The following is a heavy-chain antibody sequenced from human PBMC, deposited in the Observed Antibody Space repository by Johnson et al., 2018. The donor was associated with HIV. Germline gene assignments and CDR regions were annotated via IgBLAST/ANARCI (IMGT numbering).Heavy chain of an antibody. Sequence: EVQLVESGGGLVQPGGSLKVSCAGFGFTFSGSAMNWVRQASGKGLEWVSDINWNGGSTDYADSVKGRFTISRDNAQNSLYLQMNSLRAGDTAVYYCARAVGVWGDQLGLDIWGQGKMVTVSS. CDR1: GFTFSGSA. D-gene: IGHD3-16*01. V-gene: IGHV3-20*04. CDR3: ARAVGVWGDQLGLDI. J-gene: IGHJ3*02. CDR2: INWNGGST.